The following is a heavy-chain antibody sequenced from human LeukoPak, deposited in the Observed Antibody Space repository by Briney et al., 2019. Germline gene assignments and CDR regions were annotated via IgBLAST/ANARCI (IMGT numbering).Heavy chain of an antibody. J-gene: IGHJ1*01. CDR2: IIPIFGTA. D-gene: IGHD6-19*01. CDR3: ARDQQWLRAEYFQH. Sequence: SVKVSCKASGGTFSSYAISWVRQAPGQGLEWMGGIIPIFGTANYAQKFQGRVTITTDESTSTAYMELSSLRSEDTAVYYCARDQQWLRAEYFQHWGQGTLVTVSS. V-gene: IGHV1-69*05. CDR1: GGTFSSYA.